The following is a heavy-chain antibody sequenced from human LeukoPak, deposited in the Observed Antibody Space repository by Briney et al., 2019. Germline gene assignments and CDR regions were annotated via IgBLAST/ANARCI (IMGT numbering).Heavy chain of an antibody. V-gene: IGHV4-34*01. J-gene: IGHJ3*02. CDR2: INHSGST. Sequence: SETLFLTCAVYGGSFSGYYWSWIRQPPGKGLEWIGEINHSGSTNYNPSLKSRVTISVDTSKNQFSLKLSSVTAADTAVYYCARAPTYSSGWYTDAFDIWGQGTMVTVSS. D-gene: IGHD6-19*01. CDR1: GGSFSGYY. CDR3: ARAPTYSSGWYTDAFDI.